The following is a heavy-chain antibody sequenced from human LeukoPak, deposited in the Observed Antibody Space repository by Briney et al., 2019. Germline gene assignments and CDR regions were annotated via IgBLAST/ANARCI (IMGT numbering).Heavy chain of an antibody. CDR1: GDSVNSGAYY. V-gene: IGHV4-61*02. Sequence: SETLSLTCTVSGDSVNSGAYYWSWLRQPAGKEPEWIGRIYPLETTNYNPSLKSRVTISVDTSKNQFSLKLSSVTAADTAVYYCAREIVAGLGVSFDIWGQGTMVTVSS. CDR2: IYPLETT. CDR3: AREIVAGLGVSFDI. J-gene: IGHJ3*02. D-gene: IGHD6-19*01.